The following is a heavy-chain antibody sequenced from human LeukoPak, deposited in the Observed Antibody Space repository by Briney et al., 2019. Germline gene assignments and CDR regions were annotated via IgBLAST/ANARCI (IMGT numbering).Heavy chain of an antibody. D-gene: IGHD6-6*01. Sequence: GGSLRLSCAASGFTFSSYAMNWVRQAPGKGLEWVSVISASGASTYNADSVKGRFTISRDNSKNTLYLQMNSLRVEDTALYFCAIGVSTRPLYYFDYWGQGTLVTVSS. CDR2: ISASGAST. V-gene: IGHV3-23*01. CDR3: AIGVSTRPLYYFDY. CDR1: GFTFSSYA. J-gene: IGHJ4*02.